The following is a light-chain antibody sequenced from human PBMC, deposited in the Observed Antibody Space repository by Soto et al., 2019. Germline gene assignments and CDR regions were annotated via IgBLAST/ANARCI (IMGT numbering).Light chain of an antibody. CDR1: SRAVGNDDL. CDR3: SSYAGRVSVT. V-gene: IGLV2-23*02. Sequence: QSVLTQPASVSGSPGQSITISCTGTSRAVGNDDLVSWYQQHPGKAPKLMIYDVTKRPSGVSDRFSGSESDNTASLTISGLQAEDEAAYYCSSYAGRVSVTFGGGTKLTVL. J-gene: IGLJ2*01. CDR2: DVT.